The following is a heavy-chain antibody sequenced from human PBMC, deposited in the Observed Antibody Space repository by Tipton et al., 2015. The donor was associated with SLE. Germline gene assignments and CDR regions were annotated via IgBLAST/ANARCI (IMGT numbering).Heavy chain of an antibody. Sequence: SLRLSCAASGFSVRSNHMSWVRQAPGKGLEWVSSISSSSSYIYYADSVKGRFTISRDNAKSSLYLQMNSLRAEDTAVYYCARDQRFLDPGWFDPWGQGTLVTVSS. V-gene: IGHV3-21*01. CDR2: ISSSSSYI. CDR1: GFSVRSNH. D-gene: IGHD3-3*01. CDR3: ARDQRFLDPGWFDP. J-gene: IGHJ5*02.